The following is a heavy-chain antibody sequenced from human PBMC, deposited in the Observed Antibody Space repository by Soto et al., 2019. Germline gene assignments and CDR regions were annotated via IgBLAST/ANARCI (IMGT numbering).Heavy chain of an antibody. J-gene: IGHJ5*02. Sequence: GESLKISCKGSGYSFTSYWIGWVRQIPWKGLEWMGIIYPGDSDTRYSPSFQGQVTIPADKSIRTAYLQWSSLKASDTAMYYCARQGTYYDYVWPWGQGTLVTVS. CDR2: IYPGDSDT. CDR1: GYSFTSYW. V-gene: IGHV5-51*01. D-gene: IGHD3-16*01. CDR3: ARQGTYYDYVWP.